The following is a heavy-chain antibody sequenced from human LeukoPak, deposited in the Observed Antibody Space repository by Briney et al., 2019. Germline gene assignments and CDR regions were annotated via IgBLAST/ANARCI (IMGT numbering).Heavy chain of an antibody. CDR3: ARLYYYYGMDV. V-gene: IGHV4-39*07. CDR1: GGSISSYY. Sequence: PSETLSLTCTVSGGSISSYYWGWIRQPPGKGLEWIGSIYYSGSTCYNPSLKSRVTISVDTSKNQFSLKLSSVTAADTAVYYCARLYYYYGMDVWGQGTTVTVSS. CDR2: IYYSGST. J-gene: IGHJ6*02.